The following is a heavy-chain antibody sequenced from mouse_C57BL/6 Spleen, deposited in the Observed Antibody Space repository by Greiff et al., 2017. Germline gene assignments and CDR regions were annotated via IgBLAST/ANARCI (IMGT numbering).Heavy chain of an antibody. V-gene: IGHV1-69*01. D-gene: IGHD2-13*01. Sequence: QVQLKQPGAELVMPGASVKLSCKASGYTFTSYWMHWVKQRPGQGLEWIGEIDPSDSYTNYNQKFKGKSTLTVDKSSSTAYMQLSSLTSEDSAVYYCARSLAGDYNFDDWGKGTTLTVAS. CDR2: IDPSDSYT. CDR1: GYTFTSYW. J-gene: IGHJ2*01. CDR3: ARSLAGDYNFDD.